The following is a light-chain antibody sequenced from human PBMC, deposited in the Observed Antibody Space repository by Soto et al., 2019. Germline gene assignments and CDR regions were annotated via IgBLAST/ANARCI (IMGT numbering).Light chain of an antibody. Sequence: DIQMTQSPSTLSASVGDRVTITCRASQSISNWLAWYQQKPGKAPKLLIYKASSLESGVPSRFSGSGSGTEFALTISSLQRDDCETYYWQQYNSLSLITFGGGTKAEIK. J-gene: IGKJ4*01. CDR3: QQYNSLSLIT. CDR2: KAS. CDR1: QSISNW. V-gene: IGKV1-5*03.